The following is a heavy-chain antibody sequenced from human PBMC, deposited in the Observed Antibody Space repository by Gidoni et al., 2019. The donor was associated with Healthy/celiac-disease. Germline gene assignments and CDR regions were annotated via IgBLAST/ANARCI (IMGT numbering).Heavy chain of an antibody. Sequence: QVQLQESGPGLVKPSETLSLTGTVSGGAISSYYWSWIRQPPGKGLEWIGYIYYSGSTNYNPSLKSRVTISVDTSKNQFSLKLSSVTAADTAVYYCARHLGLGCSGGSCYGDWFDPWGQGTLVTVSS. CDR3: ARHLGLGCSGGSCYGDWFDP. CDR2: IYYSGST. V-gene: IGHV4-59*08. CDR1: GGAISSYY. D-gene: IGHD2-15*01. J-gene: IGHJ5*02.